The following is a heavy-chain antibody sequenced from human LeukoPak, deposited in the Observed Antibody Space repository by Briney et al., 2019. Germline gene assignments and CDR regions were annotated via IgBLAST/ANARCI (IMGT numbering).Heavy chain of an antibody. CDR1: GFTFSSYA. D-gene: IGHD2-2*02. Sequence: GGSLRLSCAASGFTFSSYAMSWVRQAPGKGLEWVSAISGSGGSTYYADSVKGRFTISRDNSKNTLYLQMNSLRAEDTAVYYCAKVLYDLGPYYYYGMDVWGQGTTVTVSS. J-gene: IGHJ6*02. CDR2: ISGSGGST. CDR3: AKVLYDLGPYYYYGMDV. V-gene: IGHV3-23*01.